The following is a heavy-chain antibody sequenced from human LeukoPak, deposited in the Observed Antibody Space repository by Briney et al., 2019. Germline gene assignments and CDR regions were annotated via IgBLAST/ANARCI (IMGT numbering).Heavy chain of an antibody. CDR1: GFTFSTYG. Sequence: PGGSLRLSCAASGFTFSTYGMHWVRQAAGKGLEWVAFIRFDGSNKDYADSVKGRFTISRDNSKNTLYLQMNSLRAEDTAVYYCARRAGGYSHPYDYWGQGILVTVSS. CDR2: IRFDGSNK. J-gene: IGHJ4*02. CDR3: ARRAGGYSHPYDY. V-gene: IGHV3-30*02. D-gene: IGHD4-23*01.